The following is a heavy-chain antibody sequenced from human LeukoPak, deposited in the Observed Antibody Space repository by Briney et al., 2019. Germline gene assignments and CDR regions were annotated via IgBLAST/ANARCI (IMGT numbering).Heavy chain of an antibody. CDR2: ISRTSRTL. J-gene: IGHJ4*02. V-gene: IGHV3-48*02. Sequence: GGSLRLSCSASGFTFSTYAMNWVRQAPGKGPEWISHISRTSRTLYYADSVKGRFTISRDNAKNSLYLQMNSLRDEDTAVYYCVRDFGLWGQGTLVTVSS. CDR1: GFTFSTYA. D-gene: IGHD3-16*01. CDR3: VRDFGL.